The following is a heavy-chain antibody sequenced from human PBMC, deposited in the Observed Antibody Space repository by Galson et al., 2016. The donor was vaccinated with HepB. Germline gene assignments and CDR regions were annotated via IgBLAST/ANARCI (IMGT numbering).Heavy chain of an antibody. CDR1: GYTFTSYS. CDR2: INAANGNT. Sequence: SVKVSCKASGYTFTSYSIHWVRQAPGQRLEYMGWINAANGNTKNSPKFQGRVTLTRDTSASTAYMELSRLTSEDTAVYHCARDWGWAPHPGHNWFDPWGQGTLVTVSA. CDR3: ARDWGWAPHPGHNWFDP. D-gene: IGHD3-16*01. V-gene: IGHV1-3*01. J-gene: IGHJ5*02.